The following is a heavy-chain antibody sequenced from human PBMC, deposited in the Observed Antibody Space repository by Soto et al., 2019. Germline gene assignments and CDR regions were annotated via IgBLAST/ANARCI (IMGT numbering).Heavy chain of an antibody. J-gene: IGHJ5*02. CDR1: GYTLTELS. Sequence: ASVKVSCKVSGYTLTELSMHWVRQAPGKGLEWMGGFDPEDGETIYAQKFQGRVTMTEDTSTDTAYMELSSLRSEDTAVYYCATVLRYFDWLSYPYGWFDPWGQGTLVTVSS. V-gene: IGHV1-24*01. D-gene: IGHD3-9*01. CDR3: ATVLRYFDWLSYPYGWFDP. CDR2: FDPEDGET.